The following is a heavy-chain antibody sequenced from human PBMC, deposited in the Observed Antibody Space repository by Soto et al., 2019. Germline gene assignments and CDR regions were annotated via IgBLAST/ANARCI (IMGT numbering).Heavy chain of an antibody. CDR1: CGSISGGCCY. J-gene: IGHJ6*02. V-gene: IGHV4-61*01. Sequence: LVTLSLTSTVSCGSISGGCCYWSWIRQPPGKGLEWIGYIYHSGSTNYNPSLKSRVTISVDTSKNQFSLKLNSVTAADTAVYYCARDLWGYCGTDCYPLDVWGQGTTVTVSS. CDR3: ARDLWGYCGTDCYPLDV. D-gene: IGHD2-21*02. CDR2: IYHSGST.